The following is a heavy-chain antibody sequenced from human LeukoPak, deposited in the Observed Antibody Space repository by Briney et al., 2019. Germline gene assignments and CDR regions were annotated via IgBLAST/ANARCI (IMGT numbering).Heavy chain of an antibody. J-gene: IGHJ4*02. V-gene: IGHV1-2*02. D-gene: IGHD3-16*01. CDR1: GYTFSDHY. Sequence: ATVNVSCKASGYTFSDHYMHWVREAPGQGREWMGWTNTNSDGTKYSQNLQGRVTMSWDTSISTGYMEVSRLRYHDTAVYYCARTMAGVWGSCDYCGQGTLVSVSS. CDR2: TNTNSDGT. CDR3: ARTMAGVWGSCDY.